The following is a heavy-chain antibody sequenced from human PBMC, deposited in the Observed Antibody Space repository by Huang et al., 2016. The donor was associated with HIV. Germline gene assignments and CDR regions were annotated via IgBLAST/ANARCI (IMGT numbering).Heavy chain of an antibody. CDR3: ARRAVAGIYYYYYMDV. Sequence: QVQLVESGGGVVQPGRSLRLSCVASGFTFSNYAMHWVRQGPGKGLEWVAVISYDGSNKDYTDSVKGRFTISRDNSKNALYLQMNSLRAEDTAVYYCARRAVAGIYYYYYMDVWGKGTTVTVSS. D-gene: IGHD6-19*01. CDR1: GFTFSNYA. J-gene: IGHJ6*03. CDR2: ISYDGSNK. V-gene: IGHV3-30-3*01.